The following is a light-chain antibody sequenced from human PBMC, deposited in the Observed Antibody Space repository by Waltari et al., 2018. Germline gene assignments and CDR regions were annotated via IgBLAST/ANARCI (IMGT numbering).Light chain of an antibody. J-gene: IGKJ2*01. V-gene: IGKV3-20*01. CDR3: QVYGDLRDT. CDR2: GGS. CDR1: QSVSSTY. Sequence: EIILTQSPGTLSLSPGERATLPCRASQSVSSTYVGWYQQKSGQAPRLVIYGGSSRATGIPDRFSGSASGTDFTLTISRLEHEDVAVYFCQVYGDLRDTFGQGTKLEIK.